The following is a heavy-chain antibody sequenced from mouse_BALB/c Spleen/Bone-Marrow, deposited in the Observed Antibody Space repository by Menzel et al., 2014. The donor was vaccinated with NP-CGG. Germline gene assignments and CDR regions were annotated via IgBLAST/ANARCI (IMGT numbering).Heavy chain of an antibody. D-gene: IGHD4-1*01. CDR1: GFSLTGYG. CDR2: IWGDGST. Sequence: VQLQQSGPGLVAPSQSLSITCTISGFSLTGYGVNWVRQPPGKGLEWLGMIWGDGSTDYNSALKSRLSISKDNPKSQVFLKMNSLQTDDTARYYCARDLGGYAMDYWGQGTSVTVSS. CDR3: ARDLGGYAMDY. J-gene: IGHJ4*01. V-gene: IGHV2-6-7*01.